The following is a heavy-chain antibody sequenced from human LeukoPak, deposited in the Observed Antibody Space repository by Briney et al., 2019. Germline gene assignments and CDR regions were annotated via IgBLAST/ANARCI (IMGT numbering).Heavy chain of an antibody. CDR1: GFTFSDYY. D-gene: IGHD3-10*01. CDR2: ISSSGRTK. J-gene: IGHJ5*02. CDR3: ARGFATYITMVPS. Sequence: PGGSLRLSCAASGFTFSDYYMAWIRQAPGKGLEWVSYISSSGRTKYYADSVKGRFTISRDNAKNSLYLQMNSLRAEDTAVYYCARGFATYITMVPSWGQGTLVTVSS. V-gene: IGHV3-11*01.